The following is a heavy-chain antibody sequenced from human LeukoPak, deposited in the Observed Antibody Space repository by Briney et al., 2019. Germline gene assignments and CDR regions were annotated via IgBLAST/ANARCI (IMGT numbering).Heavy chain of an antibody. D-gene: IGHD6-25*01. V-gene: IGHV1-8*01. CDR2: MNPNSGST. J-gene: IGHJ3*02. CDR1: GYTFTSYD. CDR3: ARDHLAAYADAFDI. Sequence: ASVKVSCKASGYTFTSYDINWVRQATGQGPEWMGWMNPNSGSTGYAQKFQGRVTMTRNTSISTAYMELSSLRSEDTAVYYCARDHLAAYADAFDIWGQGTMVTVSS.